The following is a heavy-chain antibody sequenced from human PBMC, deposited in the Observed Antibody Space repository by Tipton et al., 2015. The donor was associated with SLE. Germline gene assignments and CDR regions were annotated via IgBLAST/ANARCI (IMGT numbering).Heavy chain of an antibody. CDR3: VRGGTVFGVVLNWFDP. J-gene: IGHJ5*02. D-gene: IGHD3-3*01. V-gene: IGHV4-34*01. CDR2: INHSGST. CDR1: GGSFGGYY. Sequence: LRLSCAVYGGSFGGYYWSWIRQPPGKGLEWIGEINHSGSTNYNPSLKSRVTISLDKSKNQFSLRLTSVTAADTAVYYCVRGGTVFGVVLNWFDPWGQGTLVTVSS.